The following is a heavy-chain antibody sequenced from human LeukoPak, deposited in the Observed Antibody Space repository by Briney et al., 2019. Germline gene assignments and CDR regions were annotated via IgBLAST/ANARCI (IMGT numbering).Heavy chain of an antibody. CDR1: GGSISSSSYY. CDR3: ARAWYSSGWFFDY. D-gene: IGHD6-19*01. V-gene: IGHV4-39*07. CDR2: IYYSGST. J-gene: IGHJ4*02. Sequence: SETLSLTCTVSGGSISSSSYYWGWIRQPPGKGLEWIGSIYYSGSTYYNPSLKSRVTISVDTSKNQFSLKLSSVTAADTAVYYCARAWYSSGWFFDYWGQGTLVTVSS.